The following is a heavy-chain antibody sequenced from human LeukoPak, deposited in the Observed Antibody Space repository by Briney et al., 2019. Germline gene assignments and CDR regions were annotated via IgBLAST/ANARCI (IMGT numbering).Heavy chain of an antibody. CDR2: MSPNSGNT. D-gene: IGHD6-13*01. CDR3: ARGGGSTWTQRGYFQH. CDR1: GYTFTSYD. J-gene: IGHJ1*01. V-gene: IGHV1-8*01. Sequence: GASVKVSCKASGYTFTSYDINWVRQATGQGLEWMGWMSPNSGNTGYARKFQGRVTMTRNTSISTAYMELSSLRSEDTAVHYCARGGGSTWTQRGYFQHWGQGTLVTVSS.